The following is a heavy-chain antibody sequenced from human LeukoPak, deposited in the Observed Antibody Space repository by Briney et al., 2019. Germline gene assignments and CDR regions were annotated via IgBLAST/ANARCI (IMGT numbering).Heavy chain of an antibody. J-gene: IGHJ4*02. CDR1: GASISTSY. D-gene: IGHD2-15*01. Sequence: SETLSLTCTVSGASISTSYWYWIRQPPGKGLEWIGYIHYSGDINYTPSLKSRVTVSAYTSKNQLSLKLSSVTAADTAVYYCARVGFSGGSCYPDYWGQGTLVTVSS. V-gene: IGHV4-59*01. CDR2: IHYSGDI. CDR3: ARVGFSGGSCYPDY.